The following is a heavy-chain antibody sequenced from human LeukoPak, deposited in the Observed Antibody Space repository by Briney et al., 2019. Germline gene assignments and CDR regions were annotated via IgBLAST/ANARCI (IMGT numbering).Heavy chain of an antibody. D-gene: IGHD5-12*01. CDR3: AKAIGYSGYDPRHAFDI. CDR1: GFTFSSYA. Sequence: GGSLRLSCAASGFTFSSYAMSWVRQAPGKGLEWVSAISGSGGSTYYADSVKGRFTISRDNSKNTLYLQMNSLRAEDTAVYYCAKAIGYSGYDPRHAFDIWGQGTMVTVSS. CDR2: ISGSGGST. V-gene: IGHV3-23*01. J-gene: IGHJ3*02.